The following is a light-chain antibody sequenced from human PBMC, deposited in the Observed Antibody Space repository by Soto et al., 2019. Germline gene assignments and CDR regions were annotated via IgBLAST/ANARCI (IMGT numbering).Light chain of an antibody. Sequence: DIVMTQSPDSLAVSLGERATINCKSSQSVLYSSYXXXXLAWYQQKPGQPPKLLIYWASTRESGVPDRFSGSGSGTDXTXTISSLQAEDVAVYYCQQYYSIPLTFGGGTKVEIK. V-gene: IGKV4-1*01. CDR2: WAS. CDR1: QSVLYSSYXXXX. J-gene: IGKJ4*01. CDR3: QQYYSIPLT.